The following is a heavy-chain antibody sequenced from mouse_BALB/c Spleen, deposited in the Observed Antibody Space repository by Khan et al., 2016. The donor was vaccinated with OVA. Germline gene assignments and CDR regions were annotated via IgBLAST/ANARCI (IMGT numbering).Heavy chain of an antibody. CDR2: IYPGNSDT. Sequence: EVQLQQSGTVLTRPGTSVKMSCKATGYTFTSYWMHWVKQRPGQGLEWIGAIYPGNSDTSYNHKFKGKAKLTAVTSTSTAFMELSSLTTEDSAVFDCTRLGYCFDYWAQGTLVTVSA. V-gene: IGHV1-5*01. J-gene: IGHJ3*01. D-gene: IGHD2-14*01. CDR3: TRLGYCFDY. CDR1: GYTFTSYW.